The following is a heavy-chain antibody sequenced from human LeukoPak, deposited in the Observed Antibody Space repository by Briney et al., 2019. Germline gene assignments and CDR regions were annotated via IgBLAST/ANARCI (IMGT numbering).Heavy chain of an antibody. Sequence: GGSLRLSCAASGFTVSSNYMSWVRQAPGKGLEWVSAIYSGGSTYYADSVKGRFTISRDNSKNTLYLQMNSLRAEDTAVYYCARVGRYSGSFNYFDYWGQGTLVTVSS. V-gene: IGHV3-53*01. CDR3: ARVGRYSGSFNYFDY. CDR1: GFTVSSNY. D-gene: IGHD1-26*01. J-gene: IGHJ4*02. CDR2: IYSGGST.